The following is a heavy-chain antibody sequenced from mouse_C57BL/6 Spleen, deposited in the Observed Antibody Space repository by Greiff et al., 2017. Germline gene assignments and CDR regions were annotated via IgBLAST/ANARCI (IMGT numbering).Heavy chain of an antibody. CDR3: ARSTTVVARYYFDD. V-gene: IGHV1-64*01. CDR1: GYTFTSYW. Sequence: QVQLQQPGAELVKPGASVKLSCKASGYTFTSYWMHWVKQRPGQGLEWIGMIHPNSGSTNYNEKFKSKATLTVDKSSSTAYMQLSSLTSEDSAVYYCARSTTVVARYYFDDWGQGTTLTVSS. D-gene: IGHD1-1*01. CDR2: IHPNSGST. J-gene: IGHJ2*01.